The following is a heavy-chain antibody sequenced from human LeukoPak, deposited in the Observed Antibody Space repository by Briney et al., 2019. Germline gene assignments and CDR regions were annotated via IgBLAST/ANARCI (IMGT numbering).Heavy chain of an antibody. V-gene: IGHV3-23*01. J-gene: IGHJ4*02. D-gene: IGHD2-21*02. Sequence: GGSLRLSCAASGFTFSSYAMSWVCQARGKGLEWVSAISGGGDITYYADSVKGRFTISRDNSKDTLFLQMHSLRPGDTAVYYCVREDTPATANYWGQGTLVTISS. CDR3: VREDTPATANY. CDR2: ISGGGDIT. CDR1: GFTFSSYA.